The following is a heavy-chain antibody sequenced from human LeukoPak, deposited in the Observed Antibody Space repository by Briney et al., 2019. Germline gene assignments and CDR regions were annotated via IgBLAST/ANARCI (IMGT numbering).Heavy chain of an antibody. D-gene: IGHD1-26*01. CDR2: IIPRLGIG. J-gene: IGHJ4*02. CDR1: GGTFSSYT. Sequence: SVKVSCKVSGGTFSSYTISWERQAPGQGLEWMGRIIPRLGIGNYAQKLQGRVTITADKSTSTAYMELSSLRSEDTAVYYCARDGVGADYMDYWGQGTLVTVSS. V-gene: IGHV1-69*04. CDR3: ARDGVGADYMDY.